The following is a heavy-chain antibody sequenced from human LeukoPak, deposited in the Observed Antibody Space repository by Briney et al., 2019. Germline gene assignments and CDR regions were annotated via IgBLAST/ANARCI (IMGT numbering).Heavy chain of an antibody. V-gene: IGHV1-2*06. CDR1: GYTFTDYY. D-gene: IGHD7-27*01. CDR3: ARGPPNWGFDF. CDR2: INPNSGDT. Sequence: ASVKVSCKASGYTFTDYYVHWVRQAPGQGLEWMGRINPNSGDTGYAQKFQGRVTMTRDTSISTAFMELTSLRSEDTAVYYCARGPPNWGFDFWGQGALVTVSS. J-gene: IGHJ4*02.